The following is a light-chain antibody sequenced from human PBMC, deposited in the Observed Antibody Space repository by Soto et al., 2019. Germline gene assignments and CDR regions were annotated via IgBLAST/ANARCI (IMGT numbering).Light chain of an antibody. V-gene: IGLV2-14*01. Sequence: QPVLTQPASVSGSPGQSITISCTGTSSDVGGYNYVSWYQQHPGKAPKLMIYDVSNRPSGVSNRFSGSKSGNTASLTISGLQAEDEADYYCSSYTCSSTLVVFGGGTKLTVL. CDR1: SSDVGGYNY. CDR2: DVS. J-gene: IGLJ2*01. CDR3: SSYTCSSTLVV.